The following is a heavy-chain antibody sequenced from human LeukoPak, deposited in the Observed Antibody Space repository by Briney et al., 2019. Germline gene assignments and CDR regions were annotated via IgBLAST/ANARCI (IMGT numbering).Heavy chain of an antibody. Sequence: ASVKVSCKTSGYNFISYGINWVRQAPGQGLEWMGWISVYSGNTNYAQKLQGRITLTTDASTGTVYMELRSLGSDDTAVYYCAREGVAVAGLDYWGQGTLVTVSS. J-gene: IGHJ4*02. CDR1: GYNFISYG. CDR2: ISVYSGNT. D-gene: IGHD6-19*01. V-gene: IGHV1-18*01. CDR3: AREGVAVAGLDY.